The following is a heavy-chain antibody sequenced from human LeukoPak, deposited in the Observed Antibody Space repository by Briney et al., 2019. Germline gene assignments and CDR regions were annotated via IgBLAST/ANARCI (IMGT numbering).Heavy chain of an antibody. D-gene: IGHD6-19*01. CDR3: ARASAVAGTRHY. J-gene: IGHJ4*02. CDR2: ISSSGSTI. CDR1: GFTFSSYE. Sequence: GGSLRLSCAASGFTFSSYEMNWVRQAPGKGLEWVSYISSSGSTIYYADSVRGRFTISRDNAKNSLYLQMNSLRAEDTAVYYCARASAVAGTRHYWGQGTLVTVSS. V-gene: IGHV3-48*03.